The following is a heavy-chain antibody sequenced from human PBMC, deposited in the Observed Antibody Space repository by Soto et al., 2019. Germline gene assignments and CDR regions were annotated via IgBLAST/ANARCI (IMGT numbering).Heavy chain of an antibody. CDR3: AKAVSFLEWLSPDDYYYYGMDV. V-gene: IGHV3-30*18. CDR1: GFTFSSYG. CDR2: ISYDGSNK. J-gene: IGHJ6*02. Sequence: GGSLRLSCAASGFTFSSYGMHWVRQAPGKGLEWVAVISYDGSNKYYADSVKGRFTISRDNSKNTLYLQMNSLRAEDTAVYYCAKAVSFLEWLSPDDYYYYGMDVWGQGTTVTVSS. D-gene: IGHD3-3*01.